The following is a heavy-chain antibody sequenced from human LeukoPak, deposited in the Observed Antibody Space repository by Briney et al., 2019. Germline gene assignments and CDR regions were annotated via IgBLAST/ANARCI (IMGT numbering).Heavy chain of an antibody. CDR2: IYSGGST. CDR1: GFTVSSNY. J-gene: IGHJ4*02. Sequence: GGSLRLSCAASGFTVSSNYMSWVRQAPGKGLEWVSVIYSGGSTYYADSVKGRFTISRDNSKNTLYLQMNSLRAEDTAVYYCASSIAVAGTIYWGQGPLVTVSS. CDR3: ASSIAVAGTIY. V-gene: IGHV3-53*01. D-gene: IGHD6-19*01.